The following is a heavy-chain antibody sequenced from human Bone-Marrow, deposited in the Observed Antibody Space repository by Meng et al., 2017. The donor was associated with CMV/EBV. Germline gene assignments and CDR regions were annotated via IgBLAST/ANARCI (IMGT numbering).Heavy chain of an antibody. V-gene: IGHV1-18*01. Sequence: ASVKVSCKASGYTFTSYGISWVRQAPGQGLEWMGWISAYNGNTNYAQKLQGRVTMTTDTSTSTAYMELSSLRSEDTAVYYCARDLGGGDIVVLDVWGQGTTVTVSS. D-gene: IGHD2-15*01. CDR2: ISAYNGNT. CDR1: GYTFTSYG. J-gene: IGHJ6*02. CDR3: ARDLGGGDIVVLDV.